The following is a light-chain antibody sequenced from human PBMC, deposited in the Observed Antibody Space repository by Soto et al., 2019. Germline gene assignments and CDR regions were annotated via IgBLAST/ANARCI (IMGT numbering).Light chain of an antibody. J-gene: IGKJ4*01. CDR2: GAS. V-gene: IGKV3-11*01. CDR1: QSVSSY. CDR3: QQRTNWVT. Sequence: EIVLTQSPATLSLSPGERATISCRASQSVSSYLAWYQQKPGQAPRLLIYGASSSATGIPDRFSGSGSGTEFTLTISSLEPEDFALYYCQQRTNWVTFGGGTKVDIK.